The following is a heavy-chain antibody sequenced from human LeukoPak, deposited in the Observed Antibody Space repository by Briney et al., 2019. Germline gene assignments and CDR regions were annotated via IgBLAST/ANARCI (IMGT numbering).Heavy chain of an antibody. CDR1: GYTFTGYY. Sequence: ASVKVSCKASGYTFTGYYMHWVRQAPGQGLEWMGRINPNSGGTNYAQKFQGRVTMTRDTSISTAYMELSRLTSDDTAVFYCAREIYYYDTSSYYLFDHWCQGTLVTVCS. V-gene: IGHV1-2*06. J-gene: IGHJ4*02. D-gene: IGHD3-22*01. CDR2: INPNSGGT. CDR3: AREIYYYDTSSYYLFDH.